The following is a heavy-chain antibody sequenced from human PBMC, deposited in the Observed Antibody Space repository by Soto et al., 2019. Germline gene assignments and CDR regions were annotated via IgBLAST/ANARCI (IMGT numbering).Heavy chain of an antibody. CDR3: AASIFYYGMDV. CDR1: GYAFTNYW. V-gene: IGHV5-51*01. Sequence: GESLKISCKGSGYAFTNYWIGWVRQMPGKGLEWMGIIYPGDSDTKYNPSLQGQVTISADKSITTTYLQWSSLKASDTAIYYCAASIFYYGMDVWGQGTTVTVSS. J-gene: IGHJ6*02. CDR2: IYPGDSDT.